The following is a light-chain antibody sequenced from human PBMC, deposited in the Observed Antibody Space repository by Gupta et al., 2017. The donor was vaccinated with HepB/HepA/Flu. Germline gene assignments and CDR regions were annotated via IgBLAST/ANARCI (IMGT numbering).Light chain of an antibody. J-gene: IGLJ2*01. V-gene: IGLV2-8*01. CDR3: RSYAGSNNVV. CDR2: EVN. CDR1: SSDVGGYNH. Sequence: QSALTQPPSASGSPGQSVTISCTGTSSDVGGYNHVSWYQQTPGPAPKLMIFEVNQRPSGVPVRFSGSKSGNTASLTVAGLQADDEANYYCRSYAGSNNVVFGGGAKLTVL.